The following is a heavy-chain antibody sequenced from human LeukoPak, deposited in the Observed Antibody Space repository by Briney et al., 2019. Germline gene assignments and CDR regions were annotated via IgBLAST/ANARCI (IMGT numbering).Heavy chain of an antibody. CDR2: ISAYNGST. J-gene: IGHJ6*02. V-gene: IGHV1-18*01. CDR1: GYTFTSYG. D-gene: IGHD6-13*01. Sequence: ASVKASCKASGYTFTSYGISWVRQAPGQGLEWMGWISAYNGSTNYAQKLQGRVTMTTDTSTSTAYMELRSLRSDDTAVYYCASPRIAAAGIYGMDVWGQGTTVTVSS. CDR3: ASPRIAAAGIYGMDV.